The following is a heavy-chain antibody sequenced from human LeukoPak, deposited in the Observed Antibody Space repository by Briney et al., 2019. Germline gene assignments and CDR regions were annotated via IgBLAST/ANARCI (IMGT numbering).Heavy chain of an antibody. J-gene: IGHJ4*02. V-gene: IGHV3-23*01. Sequence: GGSLRLPCAASGFTFSSYAMTWVRQAPGKGLEWVSAISDGGGSTYYADSVKGRFTISRDNSKNTLYLQMNSLRAEDTAIYYCAKDGTRSSGWYYFNFWGQGTLVTVSS. CDR2: ISDGGGST. D-gene: IGHD6-19*01. CDR1: GFTFSSYA. CDR3: AKDGTRSSGWYYFNF.